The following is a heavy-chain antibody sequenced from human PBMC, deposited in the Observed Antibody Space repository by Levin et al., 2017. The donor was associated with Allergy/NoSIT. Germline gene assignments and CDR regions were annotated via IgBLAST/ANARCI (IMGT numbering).Heavy chain of an antibody. CDR3: AKDLGDYDNY. Sequence: GESLKISCAASGFTFSSYGMHWVRQAPGKGLEWVAVISYDGSNKYYADSVKGRFTISRDNSKNTLYLQMNSLRAEDTAVYYCAKDLGDYDNYWGQGTLVTVSS. V-gene: IGHV3-30*18. CDR2: ISYDGSNK. CDR1: GFTFSSYG. J-gene: IGHJ4*02. D-gene: IGHD4-17*01.